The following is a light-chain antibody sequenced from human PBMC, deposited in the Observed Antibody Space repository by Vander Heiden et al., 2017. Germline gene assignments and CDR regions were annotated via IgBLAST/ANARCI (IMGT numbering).Light chain of an antibody. CDR3: QQRTNWL. Sequence: ETVLTQSPATLSLSPGEGATLSCRASQSVGSYLAWYQQKPGQAPRLLIYDASNRATGIPARFSGSGSGTDFTLTISSLEPEDFAVYYCQQRTNWLFGQGTRLEIK. CDR2: DAS. CDR1: QSVGSY. J-gene: IGKJ5*01. V-gene: IGKV3-11*01.